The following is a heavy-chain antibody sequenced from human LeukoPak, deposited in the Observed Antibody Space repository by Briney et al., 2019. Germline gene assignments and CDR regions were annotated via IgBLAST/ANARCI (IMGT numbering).Heavy chain of an antibody. V-gene: IGHV4-59*11. J-gene: IGHJ4*02. CDR3: AREDCSSTSCYGGTYYFDY. CDR2: IFYTGST. CDR1: GGSISSHY. Sequence: SETLSLTCTVSGGSISSHYWSWIRQPPGKGLEWVGHIFYTGSTKYNPSLKSRVTISVDTSKNQFSLKLSSVTAADTAVYYCAREDCSSTSCYGGTYYFDYWGQGTLVTVSS. D-gene: IGHD2-2*01.